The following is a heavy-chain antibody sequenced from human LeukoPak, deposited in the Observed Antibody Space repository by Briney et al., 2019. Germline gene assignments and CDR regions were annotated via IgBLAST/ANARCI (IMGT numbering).Heavy chain of an antibody. CDR3: ARAPYYDILTGIRGAFDI. CDR1: GGSISSYY. CDR2: IYYSGST. D-gene: IGHD3-9*01. J-gene: IGHJ3*02. V-gene: IGHV4-59*01. Sequence: SETLSLTCTVSGGSISSYYWSWIRQPPGKGLEWIGYIYYSGSTNYNPSLKSRVTISIDTSKNQFSLKLSSVTAADTAVYYCARAPYYDILTGIRGAFDIWGQGTMVTVSS.